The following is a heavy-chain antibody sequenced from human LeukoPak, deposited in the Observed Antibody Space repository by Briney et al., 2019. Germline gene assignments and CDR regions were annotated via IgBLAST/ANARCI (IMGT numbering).Heavy chain of an antibody. D-gene: IGHD5-12*01. CDR2: ISASGGST. CDR3: AKGGGYDTRDHYCHY. Sequence: GGSLRLSCAASGFTFSSYSMNWVRQAPGKGLEWVSGISASGGSTSYADSVRGRFTISRDNSKNTLYVQMNSLRDEDTAVYYCAKGGGYDTRDHYCHYWGQGTLVTVSS. V-gene: IGHV3-23*01. CDR1: GFTFSSYS. J-gene: IGHJ4*02.